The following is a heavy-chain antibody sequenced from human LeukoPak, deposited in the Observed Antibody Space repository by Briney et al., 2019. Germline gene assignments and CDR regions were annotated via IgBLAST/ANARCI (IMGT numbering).Heavy chain of an antibody. CDR1: GYTFTSYD. CDR2: MNPNSGNT. CDR3: ARDMYQLLYYYYYMDV. J-gene: IGHJ6*03. D-gene: IGHD2-2*01. Sequence: ASVKVSCKASGYTFTSYDINWVRQATGQGLEWMGWMNPNSGNTGYAQKFQGRVTMTRNTSISTAYMELSSLRSEDTAVYYCARDMYQLLYYYYYMDVWGKGTTVTVSS. V-gene: IGHV1-8*01.